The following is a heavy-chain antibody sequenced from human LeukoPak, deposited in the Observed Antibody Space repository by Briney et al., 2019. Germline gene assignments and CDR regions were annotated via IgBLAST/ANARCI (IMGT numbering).Heavy chain of an antibody. V-gene: IGHV1-18*01. CDR3: ARVSLKHVWPLLWFGELSY. D-gene: IGHD3-10*01. CDR1: GYTFTSYG. CDR2: ISAYNGNT. J-gene: IGHJ4*02. Sequence: GASVKVSCKASGYTFTSYGVSWVRQAPGQGLEWMGWISAYNGNTNYAQKLQGRVTMTTDTSTSTAYMELRSLRSDDTAVYYCARVSLKHVWPLLWFGELSYWGQGTLVTVSS.